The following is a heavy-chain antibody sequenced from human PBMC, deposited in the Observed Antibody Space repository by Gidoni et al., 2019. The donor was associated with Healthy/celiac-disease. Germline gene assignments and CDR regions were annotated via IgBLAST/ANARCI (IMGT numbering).Heavy chain of an antibody. V-gene: IGHV3-74*01. D-gene: IGHD3-22*01. Sequence: EVQLVVSGGGLVQPGGYLQLAGAASGFTFRRCWMHWVRQAPGKGLVWVSRINSDGSSTSYADSVKGRFTISRDNAKNTLYLQMNSLRAEDTAVYYCARDPPSGYYDSSGYYDYWGQGTLVTVSS. CDR3: ARDPPSGYYDSSGYYDY. J-gene: IGHJ4*02. CDR1: GFTFRRCW. CDR2: INSDGSST.